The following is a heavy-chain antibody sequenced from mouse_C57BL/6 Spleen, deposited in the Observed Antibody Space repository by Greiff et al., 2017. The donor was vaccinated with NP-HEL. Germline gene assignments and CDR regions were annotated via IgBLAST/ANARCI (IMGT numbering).Heavy chain of an antibody. CDR2: IDPEDGET. D-gene: IGHD1-1*01. Sequence: VHVKQSGAELVKPGASVKLSCTASGFNIKDYYMHWVKQRTEQGLEWIGRIDPEDGETKYAPKFQGKATITADTSSNTAYLQLSSLTSEDTAVYYCASSPYYGSSQAWFAYWGQGTLVTVSA. V-gene: IGHV14-2*01. CDR1: GFNIKDYY. J-gene: IGHJ3*01. CDR3: ASSPYYGSSQAWFAY.